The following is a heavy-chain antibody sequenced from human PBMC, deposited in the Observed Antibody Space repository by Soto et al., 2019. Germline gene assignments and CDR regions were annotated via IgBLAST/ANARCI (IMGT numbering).Heavy chain of an antibody. CDR1: GRTFSSYA. Sequence: SVKVSCKASGRTFSSYAISCVRQAPGQVLEWMGGIIPIFGTANYAQKFQGRVTITADESTSTAYMELSSLRSEDTAVYYCATTATYYDSKVNPPDAFDIWGQGTMVTVSS. D-gene: IGHD3-22*01. V-gene: IGHV1-69*13. CDR3: ATTATYYDSKVNPPDAFDI. CDR2: IIPIFGTA. J-gene: IGHJ3*02.